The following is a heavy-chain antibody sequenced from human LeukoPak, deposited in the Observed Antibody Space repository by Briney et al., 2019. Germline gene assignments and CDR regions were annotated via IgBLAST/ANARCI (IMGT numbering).Heavy chain of an antibody. V-gene: IGHV3-66*02. CDR2: IYNGGAT. Sequence: GGSLRLSCAASGFTVTSNYMSWVRQAPGKGLECVSLIYNGGATYYADSVKGRFTISRDNSKNTLYLQMNSLRAEDTAVYYCAKTADIVVVPAASDAFDIWGQGTMVTVSS. CDR3: AKTADIVVVPAASDAFDI. J-gene: IGHJ3*02. CDR1: GFTVTSNY. D-gene: IGHD2-2*01.